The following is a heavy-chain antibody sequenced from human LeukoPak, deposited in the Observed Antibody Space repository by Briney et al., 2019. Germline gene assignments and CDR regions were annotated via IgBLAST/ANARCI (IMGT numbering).Heavy chain of an antibody. V-gene: IGHV5-51*01. J-gene: IGHJ4*02. D-gene: IGHD1-26*01. CDR3: GRKVSGSYYGLDY. CDR2: IYPADSET. CDR1: GYTFANYW. Sequence: GESLKISCKVSGYTFANYWIGWVRQMPGKGLGWMGIIYPADSETRYSPSFQGQVNISVDKSISTAYLQWSSLKASDTAMYYCGRKVSGSYYGLDYWGQGTLVTVSS.